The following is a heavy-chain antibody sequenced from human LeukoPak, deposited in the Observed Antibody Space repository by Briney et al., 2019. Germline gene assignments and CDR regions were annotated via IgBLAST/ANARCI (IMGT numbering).Heavy chain of an antibody. Sequence: GGSLRLSCAASGFTFSSYEMNWVRQAPGKGLEWVSYISRSGSTIYYADSVKGRFTISRDNAKNSLYLQMNSLRAEDTAVYYCARDLRDYYGSGSYYLDWGQGTLVTVSS. J-gene: IGHJ4*02. CDR3: ARDLRDYYGSGSYYLD. V-gene: IGHV3-48*03. CDR1: GFTFSSYE. D-gene: IGHD3-10*01. CDR2: ISRSGSTI.